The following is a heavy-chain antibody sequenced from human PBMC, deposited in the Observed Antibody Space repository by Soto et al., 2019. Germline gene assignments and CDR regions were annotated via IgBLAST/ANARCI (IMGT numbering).Heavy chain of an antibody. D-gene: IGHD4-4*01. V-gene: IGHV3-23*01. CDR1: GFTFSSYA. J-gene: IGHJ4*02. Sequence: LRLSCAASGFTFSSYAMTWVRQAPGKGLEWVSAISVSGDTTFYADSVKGRFTISRDNPKNTLYLQMNSLRAEDTAEYYCAKDPTTVTRGYFDYWGQGTLVTVSS. CDR2: ISVSGDTT. CDR3: AKDPTTVTRGYFDY.